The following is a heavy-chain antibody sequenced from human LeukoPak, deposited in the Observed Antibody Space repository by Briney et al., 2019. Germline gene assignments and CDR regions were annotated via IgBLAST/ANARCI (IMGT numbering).Heavy chain of an antibody. J-gene: IGHJ4*02. CDR3: ARETGYSSGLFDY. D-gene: IGHD6-19*01. Sequence: SETLSLTCTVSGGSINTKNYYWGWIRRPPGKGLEWIGSIYYSASTYYNPSLKSRVTISVDTSKNQFSLKLNSVTAADTAVYYCARETGYSSGLFDYWGQGTLVTVSS. CDR1: GGSINTKNYY. CDR2: IYYSAST. V-gene: IGHV4-39*07.